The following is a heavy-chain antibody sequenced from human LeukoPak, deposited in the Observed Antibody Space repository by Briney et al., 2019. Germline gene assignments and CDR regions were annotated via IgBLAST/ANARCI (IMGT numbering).Heavy chain of an antibody. CDR2: IYYSGST. Sequence: PSETLSLTCTVSGGSISSYYWGWIRQPPGKGLEWIGSIYYSGSTYYNPSLKSRVTISVDTSKNQFSLKLSSVTAADTAVYYCASRITIFGVVDYWGQGTLVTVSS. D-gene: IGHD3-3*01. V-gene: IGHV4-39*01. CDR1: GGSISSYY. J-gene: IGHJ4*02. CDR3: ASRITIFGVVDY.